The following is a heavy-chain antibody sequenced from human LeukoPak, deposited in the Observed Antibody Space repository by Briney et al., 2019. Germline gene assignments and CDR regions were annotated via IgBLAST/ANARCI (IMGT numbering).Heavy chain of an antibody. J-gene: IGHJ4*02. V-gene: IGHV3-21*01. CDR1: GFIFSDYT. D-gene: IGHD4-17*01. Sequence: GGSLRLSCAASGFIFSDYTMNWVRQAPGKGLEWVASISKSSSFLYYADLVKGRFTISRDNAKNSLFLQMNTLRAEDTAVYYCARVMTTVTYYFDYWGQGTLVTVSS. CDR2: ISKSSSFL. CDR3: ARVMTTVTYYFDY.